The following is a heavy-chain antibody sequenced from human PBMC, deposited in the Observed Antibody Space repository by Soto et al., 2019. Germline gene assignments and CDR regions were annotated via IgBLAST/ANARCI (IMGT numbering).Heavy chain of an antibody. CDR2: IYYSGST. D-gene: IGHD3-22*01. Sequence: SETLSLTCTVSGGSISSYYWSWIRQPPGKGLEWIGYIYYSGSTNYNPSLKSRVTISVDTSKNQFSLKLSSVTAADTAVYYCARDPGLTYYYDSSGYQQTSYYYYYGMDVWGQGTTVTVSS. V-gene: IGHV4-59*01. J-gene: IGHJ6*02. CDR1: GGSISSYY. CDR3: ARDPGLTYYYDSSGYQQTSYYYYYGMDV.